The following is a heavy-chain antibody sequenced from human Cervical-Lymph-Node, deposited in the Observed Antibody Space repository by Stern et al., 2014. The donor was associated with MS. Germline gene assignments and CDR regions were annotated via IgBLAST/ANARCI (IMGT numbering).Heavy chain of an antibody. CDR2: IYWDDDK. CDR3: AHRRRATKVFDY. V-gene: IGHV2-5*02. D-gene: IGHD2-8*01. Sequence: QVTLKESGPTLVKPTQTLTLTCTFSGFSLSTSGVGVGWLRQPPGKALEWLALIYWDDDKRYSPSLKSRLTITKDTSKNQVVLTMTNMDPVDTATYYCAHRRRATKVFDYWGQGTLVTVSS. J-gene: IGHJ4*02. CDR1: GFSLSTSGVG.